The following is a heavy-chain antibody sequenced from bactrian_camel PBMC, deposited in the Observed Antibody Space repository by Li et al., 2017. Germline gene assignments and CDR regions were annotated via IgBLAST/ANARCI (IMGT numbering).Heavy chain of an antibody. CDR3: KTQYAPRPGTWDRSCLDDVADR. D-gene: IGHD1*01. Sequence: HVQLVESGGGSVQAGGSLRLSCTGSGYSSRGYCMAWFRQDAGKDREGLAVIDSDGKTTYTDFVKGRFTISRDTRNTAALDMKSLTPEDTAMYLCKTQYAPRPGTWDRSCLDDVADRWGRGTQVTVS. CDR2: IDSDGKT. CDR1: GYSSRGYC. V-gene: IGHV3S9*01. J-gene: IGHJ4*01.